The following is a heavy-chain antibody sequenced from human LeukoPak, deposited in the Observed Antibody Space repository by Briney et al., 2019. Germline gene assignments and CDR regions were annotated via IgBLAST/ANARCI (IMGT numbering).Heavy chain of an antibody. D-gene: IGHD2-2*01. CDR2: ISYDGSNK. J-gene: IGHJ6*02. Sequence: GRSLRLSCAASGFTFSSYAMHWVRQAPGKGLAWVAVISYDGSNKYYADSVKGRFTISRDNSKNTLYLQMNSLRAEDTAVYYCARGVVPGPGYGMDVWGQGTTVTVSS. CDR1: GFTFSSYA. V-gene: IGHV3-30-3*01. CDR3: ARGVVPGPGYGMDV.